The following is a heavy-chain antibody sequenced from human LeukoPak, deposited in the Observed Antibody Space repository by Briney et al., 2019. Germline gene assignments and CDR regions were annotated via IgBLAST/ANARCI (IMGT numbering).Heavy chain of an antibody. J-gene: IGHJ3*02. CDR2: ISYDGSNK. Sequence: GRSLRLSCAASGVTFSSYAMHWVRQAPGKGLEWVAVISYDGSNKYYADSVKGRFTISRDNSKNTLYLQMNSLRAEDTAVYYCARGGGLGVVVRTAKTFDIWGQGTMVTVSS. CDR3: ARGGGLGVVVRTAKTFDI. D-gene: IGHD3-22*01. CDR1: GVTFSSYA. V-gene: IGHV3-30-3*01.